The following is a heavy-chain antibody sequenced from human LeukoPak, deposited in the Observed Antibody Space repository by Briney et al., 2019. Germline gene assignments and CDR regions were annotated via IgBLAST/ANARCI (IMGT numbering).Heavy chain of an antibody. V-gene: IGHV3-30-3*01. D-gene: IGHD1-20*01. CDR1: GFTFSHYS. J-gene: IGHJ4*02. CDR3: ATDGLTGTTDGTLES. Sequence: GGSLRLSCVVSGFTFSHYSMHWVRQAPGKGQEWVALIFYDGGNKYYADSVRGRFTISRDDSRNTLYLQMNSLRDQDTAMYYCATDGLTGTTDGTLESWGQGILVTVSS. CDR2: IFYDGGNK.